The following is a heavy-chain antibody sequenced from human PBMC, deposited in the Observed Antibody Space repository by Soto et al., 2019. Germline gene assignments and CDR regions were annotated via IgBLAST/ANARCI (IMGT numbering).Heavy chain of an antibody. J-gene: IGHJ3*02. Sequence: QVQLVQSGAEVKKPGSSVKVSCKASGGTFSSYTISWVRQAPGQGLEWMGRIIPILGIANYAQKFQGRVTITADKSTSTAYLELSSVRSDDTAVYYCARDQRSGTSLYAFDIWGQGTMVTVSS. CDR2: IIPILGIA. V-gene: IGHV1-69*08. D-gene: IGHD6-13*01. CDR1: GGTFSSYT. CDR3: ARDQRSGTSLYAFDI.